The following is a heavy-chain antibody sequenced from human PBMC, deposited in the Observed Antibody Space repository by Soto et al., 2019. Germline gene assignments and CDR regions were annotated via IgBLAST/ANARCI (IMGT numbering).Heavy chain of an antibody. CDR1: GFTFSSYA. J-gene: IGHJ4*02. V-gene: IGHV3-23*01. CDR3: AKDGYSYVDYFDY. Sequence: EVQLLESGGGLVQPGGSLRLSCAASGFTFSSYAMSWVRQAPGKGLEWVSGISGSGGSTYYADSVKGRFTISRDNSKNTLYLQMNSLRAEDTAVYYCAKDGYSYVDYFDYWGQGTLVTVSS. D-gene: IGHD5-18*01. CDR2: ISGSGGST.